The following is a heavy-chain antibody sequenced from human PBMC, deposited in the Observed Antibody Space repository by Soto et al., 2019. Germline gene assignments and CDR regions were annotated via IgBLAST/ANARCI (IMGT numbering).Heavy chain of an antibody. CDR2: ISGSGGST. CDR1: GFTFSSYA. J-gene: IGHJ6*03. D-gene: IGHD6-25*01. CDR3: AKDGSLSSPYYYYYYMDV. V-gene: IGHV3-23*01. Sequence: PGGSLRLSCAASGFTFSSYAMSWVRQAPGKGLEWVSAISGSGGSTYYADSVKGRFTISRDNSKNTLYLQMNSLRAEDTAVYYCAKDGSLSSPYYYYYYMDVWGKGTTVTVSS.